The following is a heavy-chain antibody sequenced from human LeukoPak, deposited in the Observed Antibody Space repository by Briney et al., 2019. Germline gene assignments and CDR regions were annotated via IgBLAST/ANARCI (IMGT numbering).Heavy chain of an antibody. D-gene: IGHD3-16*01. V-gene: IGHV3-48*01. CDR2: ISSSSRTI. CDR3: ARDTSLGY. CDR1: GFTFSSYS. J-gene: IGHJ4*02. Sequence: GGSLRLSCAASGFTFSSYSMNWVRQAPGKGLEWVSYISSSSRTIYYADSVKGRFTISRDNAKNSLYLQMNSLRAEDTAVYYCARDTSLGYWGQGTLVTVSS.